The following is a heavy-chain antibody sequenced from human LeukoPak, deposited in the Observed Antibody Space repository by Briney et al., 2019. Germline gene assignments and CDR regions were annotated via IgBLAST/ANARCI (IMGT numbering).Heavy chain of an antibody. J-gene: IGHJ4*02. Sequence: PSETLSLTCNVSGVSISTNYWSWIRQPPGKGLEWIGRIHTSGITNYNPSLKSRVTMSLDTSKNQFSLNLSSVTAADTAVYYCAREDYSSRGLGYWGQGTLVTFSS. V-gene: IGHV4-4*07. CDR1: GVSISTNY. D-gene: IGHD6-13*01. CDR2: IHTSGIT. CDR3: AREDYSSRGLGY.